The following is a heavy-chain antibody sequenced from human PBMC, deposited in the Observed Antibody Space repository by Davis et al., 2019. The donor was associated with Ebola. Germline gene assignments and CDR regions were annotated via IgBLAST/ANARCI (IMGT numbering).Heavy chain of an antibody. V-gene: IGHV3-33*01. D-gene: IGHD6-19*01. CDR1: GFTFSSYG. CDR2: IWYDGSNK. CDR3: ARVAGYSSGWGDY. Sequence: GGSLRLSCAASGFTFSSYGMHWVRQAPGKGLEWVAVIWYDGSNKYYADSVKGRFTISRDNSKNTLYLQINSLRAEDTAVYYCARVAGYSSGWGDYWGQGTLVTVSS. J-gene: IGHJ4*02.